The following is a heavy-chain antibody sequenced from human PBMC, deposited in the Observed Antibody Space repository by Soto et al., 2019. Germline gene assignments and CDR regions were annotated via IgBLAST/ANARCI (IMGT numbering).Heavy chain of an antibody. D-gene: IGHD1-1*01. J-gene: IGHJ4*02. V-gene: IGHV3-23*01. CDR2: VSDNGGRT. CDR1: GFTFSNYG. CDR3: ATAGNYRFDN. Sequence: AGGSLRLSCAASGFTFSNYGMSWVRQAPGKGLEWVSAVSDNGGRTRYADSVKGRFTISRDNSQNTLYLQMLSLRADDTAIYYCATAGNYRFDNWGLGTLVTVSS.